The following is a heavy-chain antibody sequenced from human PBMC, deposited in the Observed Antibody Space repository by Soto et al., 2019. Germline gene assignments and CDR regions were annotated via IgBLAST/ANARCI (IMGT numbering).Heavy chain of an antibody. CDR2: IYYTGST. Sequence: SETLSLTCTVSGGSVNSDSHNWSWIRQPPGKGLEWIGYIYYTGSTNYNPSLKSRVTISRDNAKNSLYLQMNSLRDDDTAVYYCARDRDAYCSKGVCSGPYFDYWGRGTLVTVSS. J-gene: IGHJ4*02. D-gene: IGHD2-8*01. CDR3: ARDRDAYCSKGVCSGPYFDY. CDR1: GGSVNSDSHN. V-gene: IGHV4-61*03.